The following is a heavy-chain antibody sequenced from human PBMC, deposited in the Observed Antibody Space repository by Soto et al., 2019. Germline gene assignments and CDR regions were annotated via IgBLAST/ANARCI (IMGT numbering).Heavy chain of an antibody. CDR1: GFTFSIYW. J-gene: IGHJ6*02. Sequence: EVQLMESGGGLVQPGGSLRLSCAASGFTFSIYWMHWVRQAPGKGPVWVSRIDNAGSSARYADSVKGGFAISRDNAKNTVYLQVNSLRAEDTAVYCCTRGGGSVGGVDVWGQGTTVTVSS. CDR3: TRGGGSVGGVDV. V-gene: IGHV3-74*01. D-gene: IGHD1-26*01. CDR2: IDNAGSSA.